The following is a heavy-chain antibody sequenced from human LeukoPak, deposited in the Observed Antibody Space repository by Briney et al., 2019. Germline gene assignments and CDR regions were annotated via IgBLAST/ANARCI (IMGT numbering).Heavy chain of an antibody. CDR1: GFTFSSYS. J-gene: IGHJ5*02. CDR2: ISSSSSYI. D-gene: IGHD1-14*01. Sequence: PGGSLRLSCAASGFTFSSYSMNWVRQAPGKGLEWVSSISSSSSYIYYADSVKGRFTISRDNAKNSLYLQINSLRAEDTAVYYCARDSSGNNPPKRNHKNWFDPWGQGTLVTVSS. V-gene: IGHV3-21*01. CDR3: ARDSSGNNPPKRNHKNWFDP.